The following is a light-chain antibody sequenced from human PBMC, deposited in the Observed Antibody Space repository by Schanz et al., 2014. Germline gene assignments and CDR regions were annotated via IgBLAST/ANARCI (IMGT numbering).Light chain of an antibody. CDR1: SSDVGSYNL. V-gene: IGLV2-23*01. CDR2: EGS. Sequence: SALTQPASVSGSPGQSITISCTGPSSDVGSYNLVSWYQQHPGKAPKLMIYEGSKRPSGVSNRISGSKSGNTASLTISGVQAEDEADYYCCSYAGSTTVVFGGGTKLTVL. CDR3: CSYAGSTTVV. J-gene: IGLJ3*02.